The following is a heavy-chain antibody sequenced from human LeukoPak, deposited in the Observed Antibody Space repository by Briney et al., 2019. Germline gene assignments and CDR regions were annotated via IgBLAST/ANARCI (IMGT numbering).Heavy chain of an antibody. Sequence: RASVKVSCKASGGTFSSYAISWVRQASGQGLEWMGGIIPIFGTANYAQKFQGRVTITTDESTSTAYMELSSLRSDDTAVYYCARAGVVTPGGDAFDIWGQGTMVTVSS. CDR3: ARAGVVTPGGDAFDI. V-gene: IGHV1-69*05. CDR2: IIPIFGTA. J-gene: IGHJ3*02. D-gene: IGHD4-23*01. CDR1: GGTFSSYA.